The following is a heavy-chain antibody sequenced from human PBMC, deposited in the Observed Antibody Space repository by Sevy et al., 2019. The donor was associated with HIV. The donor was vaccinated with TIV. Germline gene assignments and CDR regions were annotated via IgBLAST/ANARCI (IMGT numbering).Heavy chain of an antibody. CDR1: GFTFSSYG. Sequence: GGFLRLSCAASGFTFSSYGMHWVRQAPGKGLEWVAVISYDGSNKYYADSVKGRFTISRDNSKNTLYLQMNSLRAEDTAVYYCAKDRMNWNAYYFDYWGQGTLVTVSS. CDR3: AKDRMNWNAYYFDY. J-gene: IGHJ4*02. D-gene: IGHD1-1*01. V-gene: IGHV3-30*18. CDR2: ISYDGSNK.